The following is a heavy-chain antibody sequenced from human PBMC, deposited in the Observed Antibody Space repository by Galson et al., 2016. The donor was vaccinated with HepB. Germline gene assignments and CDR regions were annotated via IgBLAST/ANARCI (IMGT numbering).Heavy chain of an antibody. V-gene: IGHV2-70*11. CDR1: GFSLSTSGMC. D-gene: IGHD3-22*01. J-gene: IGHJ4*02. CDR3: ARIRGHAPDFYVSSGYYFDY. Sequence: PALVKPTQTLTLTCTFSGFSLSTSGMCVSWIRQPPGKALEWLARIDWDDDKYYSTSLKTRLTISKDASKNQVVLTMTNVDPVDTATYYCARIRGHAPDFYVSSGYYFDYWGQRTLVTVSS. CDR2: IDWDDDK.